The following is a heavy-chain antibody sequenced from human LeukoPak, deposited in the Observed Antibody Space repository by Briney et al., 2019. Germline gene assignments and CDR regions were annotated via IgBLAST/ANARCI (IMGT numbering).Heavy chain of an antibody. CDR2: IYYSGST. D-gene: IGHD3-9*01. J-gene: IGHJ6*03. Sequence: SETLSLTCTVSGGSISSSSYYWGWIRQPPGKGLEWIGSIYYSGSTYYNPSLKSRVTISVDTSKNQFSLKLSSVTAADTAVYYCARVDSQDRSGYYYYYMDVWGKGTTVTVSS. V-gene: IGHV4-39*07. CDR3: ARVDSQDRSGYYYYYMDV. CDR1: GGSISSSSYY.